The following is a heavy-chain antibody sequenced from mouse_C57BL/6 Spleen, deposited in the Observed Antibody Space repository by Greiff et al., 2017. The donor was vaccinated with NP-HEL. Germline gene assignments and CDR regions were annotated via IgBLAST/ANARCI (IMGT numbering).Heavy chain of an antibody. Sequence: DVQLQESGPGLVKPSQSLSLTCSVTGYSITSGYYWNWIRQFPGNKLEWMGYISYDGSNNYNPSLKNRISITRDTSKNQFFLKLNSVTTEDTATYYCARGNDGYYSWYFDVWGTGTTVTVSS. CDR1: GYSITSGYY. J-gene: IGHJ1*03. CDR3: ARGNDGYYSWYFDV. V-gene: IGHV3-6*01. D-gene: IGHD2-3*01. CDR2: ISYDGSN.